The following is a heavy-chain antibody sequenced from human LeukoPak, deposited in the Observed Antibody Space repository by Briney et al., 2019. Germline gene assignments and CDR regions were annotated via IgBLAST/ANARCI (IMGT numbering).Heavy chain of an antibody. CDR3: ASVLRYLEWLN. Sequence: GGSLRLSCAASGLSFSDYWMSWVRQVPGKGLEWVANIKEDGSEKYYVDSVRGRFTISRDSAKNSLYLQMNSLRAEDTAVYYCASVLRYLEWLNWGQGTMVTVSS. CDR2: IKEDGSEK. CDR1: GLSFSDYW. J-gene: IGHJ3*01. V-gene: IGHV3-7*01. D-gene: IGHD3-3*01.